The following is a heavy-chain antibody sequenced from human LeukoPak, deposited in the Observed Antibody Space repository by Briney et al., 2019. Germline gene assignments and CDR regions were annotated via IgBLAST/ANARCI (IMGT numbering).Heavy chain of an antibody. Sequence: SETLSLTFAVYSGSYSGYYWSWIRQPPGKGREWIGEINNSGSTNYNPSHKSRVTIAVDTSKNQFSLKLSSVTAADTAVYYWARDSEYCSGGSCYSTPMAIWGQGTMVTVSS. CDR1: SGSYSGYY. V-gene: IGHV4-34*01. CDR3: ARDSEYCSGGSCYSTPMAI. J-gene: IGHJ3*02. D-gene: IGHD2-15*01. CDR2: INNSGST.